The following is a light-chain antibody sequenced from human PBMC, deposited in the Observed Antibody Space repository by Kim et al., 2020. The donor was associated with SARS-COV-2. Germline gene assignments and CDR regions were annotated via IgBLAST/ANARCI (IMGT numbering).Light chain of an antibody. V-gene: IGKV3-20*01. CDR3: HQYSTSPWT. J-gene: IGKJ1*01. CDR2: GAS. CDR1: QSVSLNY. Sequence: YPGERATLACRASQSVSLNYLAWYQQKPGQAPSLLIHGASIRATGIPDRFSGRGSGTDFTLTITRVAPEDFAVYYCHQYSTSPWTFGQGTKVDIK.